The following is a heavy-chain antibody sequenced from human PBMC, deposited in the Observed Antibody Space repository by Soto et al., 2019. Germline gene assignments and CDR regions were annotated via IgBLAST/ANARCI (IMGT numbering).Heavy chain of an antibody. CDR3: ARDRYDFWSGYRHDAFDI. CDR1: GVSISTGAYY. V-gene: IGHV4-31*03. Sequence: VQLQESGPGLVKPSQTLSLTCTVSGVSISTGAYYWSWIRQLPGKGLEWMGYIYYTGTTYYSPSLKRRVPXXVXPSNAQFSLTLSSVTAADTAVYYCARDRYDFWSGYRHDAFDIWGQGTMVTVSS. CDR2: IYYTGTT. D-gene: IGHD3-3*01. J-gene: IGHJ3*02.